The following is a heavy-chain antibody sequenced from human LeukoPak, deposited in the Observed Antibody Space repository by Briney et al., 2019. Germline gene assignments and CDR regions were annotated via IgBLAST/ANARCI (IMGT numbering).Heavy chain of an antibody. Sequence: GGSLRLSCAASGFTFGSYGVHWVRQAPGKGLEWVAVISYDGDYKYYADSVKGRFTVSRDNSKDTLFLQMNSLRAEDTAVYCCAKGPVSAIVGATTLDYWGQGTLVTVSS. CDR1: GFTFGSYG. V-gene: IGHV3-30*18. D-gene: IGHD1-26*01. CDR3: AKGPVSAIVGATTLDY. CDR2: ISYDGDYK. J-gene: IGHJ4*02.